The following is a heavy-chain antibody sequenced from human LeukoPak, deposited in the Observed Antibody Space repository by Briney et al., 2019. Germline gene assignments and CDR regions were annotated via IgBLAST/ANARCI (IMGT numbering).Heavy chain of an antibody. CDR2: ISSSSGYI. V-gene: IGHV3-21*01. CDR1: GFTFSSYS. CDR3: ARATGYYYGMDV. D-gene: IGHD3-9*01. J-gene: IGHJ6*02. Sequence: PGGSLRLSCAASGFTFSSYSMNWVRQAPGKGLEWVSSISSSSGYIYYADSVKGRFTISRDNAKNSLYLQMNSLRAEDTAVYYCARATGYYYGMDVRGQGTTVTVSS.